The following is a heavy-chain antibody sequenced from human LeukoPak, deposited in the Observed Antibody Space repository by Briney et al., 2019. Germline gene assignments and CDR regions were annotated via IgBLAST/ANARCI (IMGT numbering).Heavy chain of an antibody. V-gene: IGHV3-53*01. Sequence: GGSLRLSCAASGFTFSSYAMSWVRQAPGRGLEWVSIIYTGGSTSYADSVKGRFTISRDNSKNTLYLQMNSLRVEDTAVYYCARNLGGKSSWGQGILVTVSS. J-gene: IGHJ5*02. CDR3: ARNLGGKSS. CDR1: GFTFSSYA. D-gene: IGHD1-26*01. CDR2: IYTGGST.